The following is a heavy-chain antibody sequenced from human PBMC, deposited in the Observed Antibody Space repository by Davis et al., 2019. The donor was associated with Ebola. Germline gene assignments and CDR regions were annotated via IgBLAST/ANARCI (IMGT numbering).Heavy chain of an antibody. J-gene: IGHJ6*02. CDR1: GYSFTSYW. D-gene: IGHD6-13*01. CDR3: ARRGGIAAAGPRRYYYYGMDV. CDR2: IYPGDSDT. V-gene: IGHV5-51*01. Sequence: GESLKISCKGSGYSFTSYWIGWVRQMPGKGLEWMGIIYPGDSDTRYSPSFQGQVTISADKSISTAYLQWSSLKASDTAMYYRARRGGIAAAGPRRYYYYGMDVWGQGTTVTVSS.